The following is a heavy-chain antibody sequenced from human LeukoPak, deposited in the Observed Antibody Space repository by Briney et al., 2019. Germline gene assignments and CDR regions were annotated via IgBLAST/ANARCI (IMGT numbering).Heavy chain of an antibody. CDR2: FDPEDGET. CDR3: ATTVVYSSGLPLGNFDY. D-gene: IGHD6-19*01. J-gene: IGHJ4*02. Sequence: ASVKVSCKVSGYTLTELSMHWARQAPGKGLEWMGGFDPEDGETIYAQKFQGRVTMTEDTSTDTAYMELSSLRSEDTAVYYCATTVVYSSGLPLGNFDYWGQGTLVTVSS. V-gene: IGHV1-24*01. CDR1: GYTLTELS.